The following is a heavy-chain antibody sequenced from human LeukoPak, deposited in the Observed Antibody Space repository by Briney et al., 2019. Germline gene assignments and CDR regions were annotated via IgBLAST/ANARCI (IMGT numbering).Heavy chain of an antibody. V-gene: IGHV1-46*01. CDR2: INPSGGST. CDR3: ARGYCRSTSCYLNWFDP. J-gene: IGHJ5*02. CDR1: GYTFTSYY. Sequence: ASVKVSCKASGYTFTSYYLHWVRQDPGQGLEWMGIINPSGGSTSYAQKFQGRVTMTRDMSTSTVYMELSSLRSEDTAVYYCARGYCRSTSCYLNWFDPWGQGTLVTVSS. D-gene: IGHD2-2*01.